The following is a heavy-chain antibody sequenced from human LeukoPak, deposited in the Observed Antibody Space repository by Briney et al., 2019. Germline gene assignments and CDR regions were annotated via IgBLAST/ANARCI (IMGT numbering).Heavy chain of an antibody. J-gene: IGHJ5*02. Sequence: SETLSLTCAVYGGSFSGYYWSWIRQPPGKGLKWIGEINHSGSTNYNPSLKSRVTISVDTSKNQFSLKLSSVTAADTAVYYCARGDPDYCSSTSCYLYNWFDPWGQGTLVTVSS. V-gene: IGHV4-34*01. CDR2: INHSGST. CDR3: ARGDPDYCSSTSCYLYNWFDP. CDR1: GGSFSGYY. D-gene: IGHD2-2*01.